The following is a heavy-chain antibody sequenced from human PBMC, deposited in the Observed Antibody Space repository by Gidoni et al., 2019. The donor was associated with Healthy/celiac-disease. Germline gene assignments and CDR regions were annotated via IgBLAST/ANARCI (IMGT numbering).Heavy chain of an antibody. CDR3: ARDKFAKKTEVRGVNDY. D-gene: IGHD3-10*01. CDR2: ISYDGSNK. V-gene: IGHV3-30-3*01. Sequence: QVQLVESGGGVVQPGRSLRLSCPAPGFTFSSSAMHWVRQAPGKGLEWVAVISYDGSNKYYADSVKGRFTISRDNSKNTLYLQMNSLRAEDTAVYYCARDKFAKKTEVRGVNDYWGQGTLVTVSS. CDR1: GFTFSSSA. J-gene: IGHJ4*02.